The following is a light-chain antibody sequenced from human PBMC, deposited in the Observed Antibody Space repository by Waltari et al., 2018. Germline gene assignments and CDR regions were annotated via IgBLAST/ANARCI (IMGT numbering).Light chain of an antibody. V-gene: IGKV4-1*01. CDR1: QSGLYNTDNKNY. Sequence: DIVMTQSPDSLPVSLGERATLNCKSSQSGLYNTDNKNYFAWYQQKPGQSPKLLIYWASTRESGVPDRFSGSGSGTDFTLTISGLQADDAAIYFCQQYYDIPVTFGQGTRLESK. CDR3: QQYYDIPVT. J-gene: IGKJ2*01. CDR2: WAS.